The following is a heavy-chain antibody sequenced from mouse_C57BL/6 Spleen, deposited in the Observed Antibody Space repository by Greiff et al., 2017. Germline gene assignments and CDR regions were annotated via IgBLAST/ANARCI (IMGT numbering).Heavy chain of an antibody. CDR2: IRSKSNNYAT. V-gene: IGHV10-1*01. D-gene: IGHD4-1*01. CDR1: GFSFNLYA. CDR3: VRGYWGDY. J-gene: IGHJ4*01. Sequence: EVKLMESGGGLVQPKGSLKLSCAASGFSFNLYAMNWVRQAPGKGLEWVARIRSKSNNYATYYADSVKDRFTISRDDSESMLYLQMNNLKTEDTAMYYCVRGYWGDYWGQGTSVTVSS.